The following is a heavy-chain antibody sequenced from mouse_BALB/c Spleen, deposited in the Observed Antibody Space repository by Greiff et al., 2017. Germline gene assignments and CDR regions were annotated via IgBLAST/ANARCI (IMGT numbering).Heavy chain of an antibody. CDR3: ARSGRITTVVASYYYAMDY. CDR1: GFTFSSYA. V-gene: IGHV5-17*02. CDR2: ISSGSSTI. D-gene: IGHD1-1*01. Sequence: EVQLVESGGGLVKPGGSLKLSCAASGFTFSSYAMSWVRQAPEKGLEWVAYISSGSSTIYYADTVKGRFTISRDNPKNTLFLQMTSLRSEDTAMYYCARSGRITTVVASYYYAMDYWGQGTSVTVSS. J-gene: IGHJ4*01.